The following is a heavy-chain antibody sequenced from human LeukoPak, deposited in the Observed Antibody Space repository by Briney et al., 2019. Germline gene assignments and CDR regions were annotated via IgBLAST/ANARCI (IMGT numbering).Heavy chain of an antibody. D-gene: IGHD1-7*01. V-gene: IGHV4-39*07. CDR1: GGSISSSSYY. CDR3: AREGITGTMRYYYMDV. Sequence: SETLSLTCTVSGGSISSSSYYWGWIRQPPGKGLEWIGSIYYSGSTYYNPSLKSRVTISVDTSKNQFSLKVSSVTAADTAVYYCAREGITGTMRYYYMDVWGKGTTVTVSS. CDR2: IYYSGST. J-gene: IGHJ6*03.